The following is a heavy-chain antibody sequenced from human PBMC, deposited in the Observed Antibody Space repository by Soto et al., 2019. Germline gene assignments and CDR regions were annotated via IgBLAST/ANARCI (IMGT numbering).Heavy chain of an antibody. CDR1: CISIRSHY. V-gene: IGHV4-59*11. CDR3: ARTGYSSSSGYFDY. CDR2: IYYSGST. D-gene: IGHD6-6*01. J-gene: IGHJ4*02. Sequence: SETLSLTCTISCISIRSHYWSWIRQPPGKGLEWIGYIYYSGSTNYNPSLKSRVTISVDTSKNQFSLKLSSVTAADTAAYYCARTGYSSSSGYFDYWGQGTLVTVS.